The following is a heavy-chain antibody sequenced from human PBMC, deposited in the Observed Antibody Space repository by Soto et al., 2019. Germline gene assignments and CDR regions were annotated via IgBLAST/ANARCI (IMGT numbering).Heavy chain of an antibody. CDR3: ARVMETANEFLDH. V-gene: IGHV3-7*01. CDR2: IDRDGSGK. CDR1: GFTFSGHR. Sequence: EVQLVESGGGLVQPGGSLRLAWVVSGFTFSGHRMTWVRQAPGKGLEWVANIDRDGSGKFYADSVRGRFTVSRDDADNSLFLQMRSLRAEDTALYYCARVMETANEFLDHWGQGARVTVSS. J-gene: IGHJ4*02. D-gene: IGHD3-10*01.